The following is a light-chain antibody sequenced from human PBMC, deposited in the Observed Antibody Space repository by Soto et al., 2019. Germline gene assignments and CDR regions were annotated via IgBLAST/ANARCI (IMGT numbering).Light chain of an antibody. V-gene: IGLV2-14*03. CDR3: SSYTSTSTLVI. Sequence: QSALTQPASVSGSPGQSITISCTGTSSDVGGYNYVAWYQHHPGKAPKVMIYDVSNRPSGVSDRFSGSKSGNTASLTISRLEAEDEADYYCSSYTSTSTLVIFGGGTKLTV. CDR1: SSDVGGYNY. J-gene: IGLJ2*01. CDR2: DVS.